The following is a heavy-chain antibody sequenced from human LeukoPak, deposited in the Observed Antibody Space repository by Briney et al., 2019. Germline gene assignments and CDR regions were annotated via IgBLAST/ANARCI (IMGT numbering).Heavy chain of an antibody. J-gene: IGHJ5*02. CDR3: AKATQYSSGWYWFDP. V-gene: IGHV3-23*01. D-gene: IGHD6-19*01. CDR2: ISGSGGST. CDR1: GFTFSSYA. Sequence: GGSLRLSCAASGFTFSSYAMSWVRQAPGKGLEWVSAISGSGGSTYYADSVKGRFTISRDNPKNTLYLQMNSLRAEDTAVYYCAKATQYSSGWYWFDPWGQGTLVTVSS.